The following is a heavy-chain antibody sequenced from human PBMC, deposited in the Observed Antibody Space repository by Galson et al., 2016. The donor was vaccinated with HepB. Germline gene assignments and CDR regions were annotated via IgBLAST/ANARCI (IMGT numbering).Heavy chain of an antibody. CDR2: TYYDGSNK. D-gene: IGHD3-22*01. CDR3: ARENYYDQNHFDY. Sequence: SLRLSCAASAFTFSSYGMHWVRQAPGKGLEWVAVTYYDGSNKYYADSVKGRFTISRDNSKNTVYLQMNSLRAEDTAVYNCARENYYDQNHFDYWGQGALITVSS. J-gene: IGHJ4*02. CDR1: AFTFSSYG. V-gene: IGHV3-33*01.